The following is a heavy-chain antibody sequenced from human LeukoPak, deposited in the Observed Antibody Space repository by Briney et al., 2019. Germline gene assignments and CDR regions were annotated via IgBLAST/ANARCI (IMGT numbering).Heavy chain of an antibody. V-gene: IGHV3-7*01. D-gene: IGHD1-14*01. J-gene: IGHJ4*02. Sequence: QPGGSLRLSCAASGFSFTNYWMSWVRQAPGMGLEWVAIINQDGSERSYVDSVKGRFTVSRDSAKNSLYLQMNSLRVEDTAVYYCARDKITGASTNDYWGQGTLVTVS. CDR1: GFSFTNYW. CDR2: INQDGSER. CDR3: ARDKITGASTNDY.